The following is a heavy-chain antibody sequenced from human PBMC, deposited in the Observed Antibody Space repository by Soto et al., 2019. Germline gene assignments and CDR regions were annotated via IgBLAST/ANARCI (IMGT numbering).Heavy chain of an antibody. Sequence: QVHLVQSGSEVKRPGASMQISCKASGYTFTGRFMHWVRQAPGQGLEWLGWVNPKSGDTNSAPKFKDRVRLTRDTSTDSAFLDLRDLKEDDTAIYYCSITGRGGSWGQGTPVTVSS. V-gene: IGHV1-2*02. J-gene: IGHJ5*02. D-gene: IGHD1-20*01. CDR1: GYTFTGRF. CDR3: SITGRGGS. CDR2: VNPKSGDT.